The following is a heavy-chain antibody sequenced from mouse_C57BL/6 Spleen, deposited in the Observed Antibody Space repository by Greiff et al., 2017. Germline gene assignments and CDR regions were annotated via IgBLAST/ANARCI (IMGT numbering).Heavy chain of an antibody. CDR1: GFTFSDYY. CDR2: ISNGGGST. J-gene: IGHJ1*03. D-gene: IGHD2-5*01. Sequence: EVNVVESGGGLVQPGGSLKLSCAASGFTFSDYYMYWVRQTPEKRLEWVAYISNGGGSTYYPDTVKGRFTISRDNAKNTLYLQMSRLKSEDTAMYYCARKGAYYSNYDWYFDVWGTGTTVTVSS. V-gene: IGHV5-12*01. CDR3: ARKGAYYSNYDWYFDV.